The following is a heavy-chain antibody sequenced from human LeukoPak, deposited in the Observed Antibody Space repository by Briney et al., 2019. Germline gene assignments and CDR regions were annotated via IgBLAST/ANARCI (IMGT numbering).Heavy chain of an antibody. CDR2: ISATGGST. CDR3: AKSGGIMIRGVHY. J-gene: IGHJ4*02. V-gene: IGHV3-23*01. Sequence: GGSLRLSCAASGFTFSSYAMSWVRQTPGEGLEWVSGISATGGSTVYADSVKGRFTISRDNSKNTLYLQMNSLRAEDTAVYYCAKSGGIMIRGVHYWGQGTLVTVSS. CDR1: GFTFSSYA. D-gene: IGHD3-10*01.